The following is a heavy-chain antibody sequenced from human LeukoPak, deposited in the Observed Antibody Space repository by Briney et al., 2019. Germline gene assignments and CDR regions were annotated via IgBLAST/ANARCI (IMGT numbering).Heavy chain of an antibody. CDR1: GFTFRSYT. CDR3: AKDQDDYAEADYFQH. V-gene: IGHV3-21*04. CDR2: ISSSSSYI. J-gene: IGHJ1*01. D-gene: IGHD4-17*01. Sequence: GGSLRLSCAASGFTFRSYTMNWVRQAPGKGLDWVSSISSSSSYIYYADSVRGRFTISRDNSKNTLYLQMNSLRAEDTALYYCAKDQDDYAEADYFQHWGQGTLVTVSS.